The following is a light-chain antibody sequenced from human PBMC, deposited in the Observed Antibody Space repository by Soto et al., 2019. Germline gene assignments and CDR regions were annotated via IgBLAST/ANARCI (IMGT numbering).Light chain of an antibody. Sequence: IPMTQSPSSLSASVGDRVTVTCRSSKTIKKYLNWYQCKPGKAPKLLIYGASNLQRGVPSRFSGSGSGTDFTLTISRLETEDFATYYCHQIFSAPFTFGQGTGLE. CDR3: HQIFSAPFT. CDR1: KTIKKY. V-gene: IGKV1-39*01. J-gene: IGKJ2*01. CDR2: GAS.